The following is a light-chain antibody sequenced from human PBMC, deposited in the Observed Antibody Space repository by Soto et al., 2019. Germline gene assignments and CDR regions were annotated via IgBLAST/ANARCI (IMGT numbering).Light chain of an antibody. V-gene: IGKV3-15*01. CDR1: QNIRSS. CDR3: MRDDEWLLVK. CDR2: DAS. J-gene: IGKJ4*02. Sequence: EVVMTQSPASLSASPGERVTLSCRASQNIRSSLAWYQQRPGQAPRLLIYDASTRATGIPPRFSGGGSGTEFTDAIHVVQSGSCAVYCCMRDDEWLLVKLGGGTKVDI.